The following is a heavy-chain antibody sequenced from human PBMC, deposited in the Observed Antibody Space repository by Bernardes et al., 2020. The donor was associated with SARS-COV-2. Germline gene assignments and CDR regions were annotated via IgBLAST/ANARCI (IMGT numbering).Heavy chain of an antibody. CDR2: IYPGDSDT. V-gene: IGHV5-51*01. Sequence: GESLKISCKGSGYSFTSYWIGWVRQMPGQGLEWMGIIYPGDSDTRYSPSFQGQVTISADKSISTAYLQWSSLKASDTAMYYCSRPSYRYIGGQYYYYGMDVWGQGTTVTVA. J-gene: IGHJ6*02. D-gene: IGHD1-20*01. CDR1: GYSFTSYW. CDR3: SRPSYRYIGGQYYYYGMDV.